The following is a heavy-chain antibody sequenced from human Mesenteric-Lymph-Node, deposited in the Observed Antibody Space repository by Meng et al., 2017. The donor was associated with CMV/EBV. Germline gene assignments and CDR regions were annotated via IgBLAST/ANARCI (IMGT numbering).Heavy chain of an antibody. V-gene: IGHV4-59*01. CDR2: IYYSGST. CDR3: ARDTVARGVDY. D-gene: IGHD4-11*01. J-gene: IGHJ4*02. CDR1: GGSISSYY. Sequence: SETLSLTCTVSGGSISSYYWSWIRQPPGKGLEWIGSIYYSGSTSYNPSLKSRVTLSVDLSKNQFSLKLSSVTAADTAIYYCARDTVARGVDYWGQGTLVTVSS.